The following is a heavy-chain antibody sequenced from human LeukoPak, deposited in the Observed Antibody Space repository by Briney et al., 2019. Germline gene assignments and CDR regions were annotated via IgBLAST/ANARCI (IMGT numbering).Heavy chain of an antibody. CDR2: IYPGDSDT. Sequence: GESLKISCKGSGNSFSNYWIGWVRQLPGRGLEWMGIIYPGDSDTKYSPSFQGQVTISADKAISTAYLQWSNLKASDTAMYYCARHRPHTDSNSVADYYFDYWGQGTLVTVSS. V-gene: IGHV5-51*01. J-gene: IGHJ4*02. D-gene: IGHD6-19*01. CDR1: GNSFSNYW. CDR3: ARHRPHTDSNSVADYYFDY.